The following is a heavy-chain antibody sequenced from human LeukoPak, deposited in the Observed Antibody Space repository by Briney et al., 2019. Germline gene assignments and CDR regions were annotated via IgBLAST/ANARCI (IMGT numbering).Heavy chain of an antibody. J-gene: IGHJ6*04. CDR1: GFTFSSYE. Sequence: QPGGSLRLSCAASGFTFSSYEKNWVLQAPGKGLEWVSYISSSGSTIYYADSLKGRFTISRDNAKNSLYLQMNSLRAEDTAVYYCAELGITMIGGVWGKGTTVTISS. V-gene: IGHV3-48*03. CDR3: AELGITMIGGV. D-gene: IGHD3-10*02. CDR2: ISSSGSTI.